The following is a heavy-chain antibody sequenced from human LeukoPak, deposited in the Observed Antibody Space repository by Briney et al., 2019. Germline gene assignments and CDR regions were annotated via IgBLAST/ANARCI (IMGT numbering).Heavy chain of an antibody. CDR2: INPNNGDT. CDR3: ARVVGQGTAMPSRDYFDY. Sequence: GASVKVSCKASGYTFTGYCMHWVRQAPGQGLEWMGWINPNNGDTNYAQKFQGRVTMTRDTSITTAYMELSRLTSDDTAIYYCARVVGQGTAMPSRDYFDYRGQGTLVIVSS. V-gene: IGHV1-2*02. CDR1: GYTFTGYC. J-gene: IGHJ4*02. D-gene: IGHD5-18*01.